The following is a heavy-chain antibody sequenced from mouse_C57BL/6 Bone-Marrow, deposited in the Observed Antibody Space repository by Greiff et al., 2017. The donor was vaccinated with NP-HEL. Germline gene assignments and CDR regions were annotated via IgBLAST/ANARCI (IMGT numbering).Heavy chain of an antibody. Sequence: EVKLVESGGGLVQPGGSLKLSCAASGFTFSDYYMYWVRQTPEKRLEWVAYISNGGGSTYYPATVKGRFTISRDNAKNTLYLQMSRLKSEDTAMYYCARQPGVWYFDVWGTGTTVTVSS. D-gene: IGHD4-1*01. CDR3: ARQPGVWYFDV. J-gene: IGHJ1*03. CDR1: GFTFSDYY. CDR2: ISNGGGST. V-gene: IGHV5-12*01.